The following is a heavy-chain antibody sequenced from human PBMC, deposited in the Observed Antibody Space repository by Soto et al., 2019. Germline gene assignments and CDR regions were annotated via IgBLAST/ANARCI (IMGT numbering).Heavy chain of an antibody. J-gene: IGHJ3*01. CDR3: ARSHYFDSGTYACDV. CDR1: GFTFSTHW. D-gene: IGHD3-10*01. Sequence: AGGSLRLSCAASGFTFSTHWMHWVRQAPGKGLVWLSHINSGGSTTNYADSVKGRFTISRDNAKNTLYLQMNSLRDEDTAVYFCARSHYFDSGTYACDVWGQGTLVTVSS. CDR2: INSGGSTT. V-gene: IGHV3-74*01.